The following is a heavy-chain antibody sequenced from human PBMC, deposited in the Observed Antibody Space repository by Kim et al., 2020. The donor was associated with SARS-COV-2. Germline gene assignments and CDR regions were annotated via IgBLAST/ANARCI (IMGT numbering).Heavy chain of an antibody. CDR2: IIPIFGTA. D-gene: IGHD3-22*01. V-gene: IGHV1-69*13. J-gene: IGHJ4*02. Sequence: SVKVSCKASGGTFSSYAISWVRQAPGQGLEWMGGIIPIFGTANYAQKFQGRVTITADESTSTAYMELSSLRSEDTAVYYCARGGHSSGYPFDYWGQGTLVTVSS. CDR3: ARGGHSSGYPFDY. CDR1: GGTFSSYA.